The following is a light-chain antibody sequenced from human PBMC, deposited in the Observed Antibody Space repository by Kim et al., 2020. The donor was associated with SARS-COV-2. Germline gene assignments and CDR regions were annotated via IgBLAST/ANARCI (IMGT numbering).Light chain of an antibody. Sequence: LGRTVRIKCKGDNLRTYYGSWYQQKTGQAPVVVVYGKDKRPSGIPGRFSGSYSGTTASLTITGAQAEDEADYYCNSRDTSGNQWMFVGGTQLTVL. V-gene: IGLV3-19*01. CDR3: NSRDTSGNQWM. CDR1: NLRTYY. CDR2: GKD. J-gene: IGLJ3*02.